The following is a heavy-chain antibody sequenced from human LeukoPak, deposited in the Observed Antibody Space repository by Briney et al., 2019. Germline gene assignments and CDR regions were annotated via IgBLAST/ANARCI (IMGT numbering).Heavy chain of an antibody. CDR3: ATVRRVVAGTSLYFDY. Sequence: GASVKVSCQVSGYTLTELSMHWVRQAPGKGLEWMGGFDPEDGETIYAQKFQGRVTMTEDTSTDTAYMELSSLRSEDTAVYYCATVRRVVAGTSLYFDYWGQGTMVPVCS. J-gene: IGHJ4*02. V-gene: IGHV1-24*01. CDR2: FDPEDGET. CDR1: GYTLTELS. D-gene: IGHD6-19*01.